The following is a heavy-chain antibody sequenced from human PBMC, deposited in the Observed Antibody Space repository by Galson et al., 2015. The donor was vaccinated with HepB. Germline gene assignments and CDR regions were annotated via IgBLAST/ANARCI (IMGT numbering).Heavy chain of an antibody. Sequence: SLRLSCAASGFTFSNYWMHWVRQAPGEGLEWVSRSERDGRPTGYGDSVKGRFTISRDNAKNTLYLQMNSLRAEDTAVYYCARDVNYRCSGSDYWGQGTLVTVSS. CDR3: ARDVNYRCSGSDY. CDR1: GFTFSNYW. D-gene: IGHD2-15*01. CDR2: SERDGRPT. V-gene: IGHV3-74*01. J-gene: IGHJ4*02.